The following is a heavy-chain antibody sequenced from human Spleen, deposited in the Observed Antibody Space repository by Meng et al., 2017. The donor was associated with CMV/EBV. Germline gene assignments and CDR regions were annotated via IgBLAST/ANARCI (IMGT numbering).Heavy chain of an antibody. V-gene: IGHV4-30-4*08. D-gene: IGHD5-24*01. J-gene: IGHJ4*02. Sequence: SETLSLTCTVSGGSISSGDYDWSWIRQTPGRGLEWIAHISDSGRTHHNPPLKSRLTISIDSSKNQFSLKLRSVTAADTAVYYCARNVESYFGYWGQGMLVTVSS. CDR3: ARNVESYFGY. CDR2: ISDSGRT. CDR1: GGSISSGDYD.